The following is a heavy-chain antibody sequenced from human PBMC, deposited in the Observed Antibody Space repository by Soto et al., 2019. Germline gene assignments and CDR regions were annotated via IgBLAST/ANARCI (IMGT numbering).Heavy chain of an antibody. J-gene: IGHJ4*02. Sequence: EVQLVESGGGIVQPGGSLRLSCAASGFTFSSYWMHWVRQAPGKGLVWVSRINSDGSRTSYADSAKGRFTISRDNAKNRVYVQMNSLRAEDTAVYYCARGDGDYYDGNGYLGRHWGQGTLVTVSS. V-gene: IGHV3-74*01. D-gene: IGHD3-22*01. CDR1: GFTFSSYW. CDR2: INSDGSRT. CDR3: ARGDGDYYDGNGYLGRH.